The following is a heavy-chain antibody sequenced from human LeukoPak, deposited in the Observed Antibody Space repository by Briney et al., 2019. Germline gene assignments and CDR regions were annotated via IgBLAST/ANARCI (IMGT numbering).Heavy chain of an antibody. CDR3: ARERPRGGLRSVVWFDP. V-gene: IGHV1-46*01. J-gene: IGHJ5*02. CDR2: INPSGGST. D-gene: IGHD4-17*01. Sequence: RASVKVSCTASGYTFTIYYMHWVRQAPGQGLEWMGIINPSGGSTSYAQKFQGRVTMTRDTSTSTVYMELSSLRSEDTAVYYCARERPRGGLRSVVWFDPWGQGTLVTVSS. CDR1: GYTFTIYY.